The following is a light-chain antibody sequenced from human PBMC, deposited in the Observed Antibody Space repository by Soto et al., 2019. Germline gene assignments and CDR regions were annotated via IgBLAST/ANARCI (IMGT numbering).Light chain of an antibody. Sequence: QSVLTQPASVSGSPGQSITISCTGTSSDVGGYNYVSWYQHHPGKAPKLMIYDVSNRPSGVSNRFSGSKYGNTASLTISGLQPEDEADYYCSSYTTSNTRQIVFGTGTKVTV. J-gene: IGLJ1*01. CDR2: DVS. CDR3: SSYTTSNTRQIV. CDR1: SSDVGGYNY. V-gene: IGLV2-14*03.